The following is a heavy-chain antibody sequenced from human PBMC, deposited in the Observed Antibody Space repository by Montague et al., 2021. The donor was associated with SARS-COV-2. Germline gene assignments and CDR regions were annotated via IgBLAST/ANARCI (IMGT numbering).Heavy chain of an antibody. CDR2: IYYSGTT. CDR3: ARGMIRGVTTPFDY. CDR1: SGSIISSGYY. V-gene: IGHV4-39*02. D-gene: IGHD3-10*01. J-gene: IGHJ4*02. Sequence: SETLSLTCSVSSGSIISSGYYWCWIRQPPGKVLEWIGNIYYSGTTYYNPLLQRRGTISVDTSNNHLSLRMSSVTAADTAVYFCARGMIRGVTTPFDYWGQGSQVTVSS.